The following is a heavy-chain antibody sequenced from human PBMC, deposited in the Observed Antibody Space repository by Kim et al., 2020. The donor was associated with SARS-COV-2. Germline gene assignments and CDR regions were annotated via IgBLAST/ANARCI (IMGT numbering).Heavy chain of an antibody. Sequence: GGSLRLSCAASGFRFNNYGMHWVRQAPGKGLEWVAVIWYDGSKKYYADSVKGRFTISRDNSKNTYVYLQMNSLRAEDTAVYYCVRAGLGEAKPYHYIMDVWGQGTTVTVAS. J-gene: IGHJ6*02. D-gene: IGHD3-10*01. CDR2: IWYDGSKK. CDR3: VRAGLGEAKPYHYIMDV. CDR1: GFRFNNYG. V-gene: IGHV3-33*01.